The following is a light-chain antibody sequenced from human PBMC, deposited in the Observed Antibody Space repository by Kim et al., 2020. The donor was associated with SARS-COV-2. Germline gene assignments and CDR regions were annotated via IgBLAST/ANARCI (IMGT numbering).Light chain of an antibody. CDR2: AAS. J-gene: IGKJ3*01. CDR3: LWLKRHPLT. Sequence: IQLTQSPSSLSASVGDRVTITCRASQGFSSSFAWYQQQPGKAPQLLISAASSLRSGVPSRCSGSGSGTDFTLTISGLQPQDFATYYCLWLKRHPLTLGPGTKV. V-gene: IGKV1-9*01. CDR1: QGFSSS.